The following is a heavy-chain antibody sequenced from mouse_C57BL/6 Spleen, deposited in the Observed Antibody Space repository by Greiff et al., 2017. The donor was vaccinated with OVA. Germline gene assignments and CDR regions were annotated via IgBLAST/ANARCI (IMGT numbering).Heavy chain of an antibody. CDR2: IDPSDSYT. Sequence: QVQLQQPGAELVKPGASVKLSCKASGYTFTSYWMQWVKQRPGPGLAWIGEIDPSDSYTNYNQKFKGKATLTVDTSSSTAYMQLSSLTSEDSAVYYCARATMVTTGFYYFDYWGQGTTLTVSS. CDR1: GYTFTSYW. J-gene: IGHJ2*01. V-gene: IGHV1-50*01. D-gene: IGHD2-1*01. CDR3: ARATMVTTGFYYFDY.